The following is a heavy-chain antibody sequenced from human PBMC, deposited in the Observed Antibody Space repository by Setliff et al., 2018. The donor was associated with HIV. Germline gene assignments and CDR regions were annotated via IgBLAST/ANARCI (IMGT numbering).Heavy chain of an antibody. J-gene: IGHJ5*02. D-gene: IGHD2-8*01. Sequence: GASVKVSCKTSGGSFNTYSVSWVRQAPGQGLEWMGGIITSLGGVTKYAQKFQGRVTITADGSTDTAYMELSSLRSEDTAVYYCVRDDSNGPNSLDPWGQGTLVTVSS. CDR3: VRDDSNGPNSLDP. CDR1: GGSFNTYS. V-gene: IGHV1-69*10. CDR2: IITSLGGVT.